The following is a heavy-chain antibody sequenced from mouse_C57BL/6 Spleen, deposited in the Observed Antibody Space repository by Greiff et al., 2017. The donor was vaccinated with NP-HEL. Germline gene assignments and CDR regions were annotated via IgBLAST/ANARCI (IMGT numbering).Heavy chain of an antibody. Sequence: VQLQQSGAELVRPGSSVKLSCKASGYTFTSYWMDWVKQRPGQGLEWIGNIYTSDSETHYNQKFKDKATLTVDKSSSTAYMQLSSLTSEDSAVYYCARLGPYFYGSSYVDFDYWGQGTTLTVSS. CDR1: GYTFTSYW. CDR2: IYTSDSET. D-gene: IGHD1-1*01. CDR3: ARLGPYFYGSSYVDFDY. V-gene: IGHV1-61*01. J-gene: IGHJ2*01.